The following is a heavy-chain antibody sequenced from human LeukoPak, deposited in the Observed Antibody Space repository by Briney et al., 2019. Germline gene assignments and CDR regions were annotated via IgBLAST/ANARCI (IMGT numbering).Heavy chain of an antibody. J-gene: IGHJ5*02. CDR3: ARQLYYDSSGYDSDRRYHWFDP. V-gene: IGHV4-39*01. CDR1: GSSISSSSYY. D-gene: IGHD3-22*01. CDR2: IYYSGST. Sequence: SETLSLTCTVSGSSISSSSYYWGWIRQPPGKGLEWIGSIYYSGSTYYNPSLKIRVTISVDTSKNQFSLKLSSVTAADTAVYYCARQLYYDSSGYDSDRRYHWFDPWGQGTLVTVSS.